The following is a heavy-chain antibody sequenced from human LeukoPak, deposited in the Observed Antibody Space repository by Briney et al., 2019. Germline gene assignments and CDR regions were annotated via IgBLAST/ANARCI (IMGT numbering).Heavy chain of an antibody. J-gene: IGHJ5*02. V-gene: IGHV3-23*01. CDR3: AKEGGKRS. CDR2: ISGSGGST. CDR1: GFAVNTYA. D-gene: IGHD3-16*01. Sequence: GGSLRLSCAASGFAVNTYAMTWVRQAPGKGLEWVSAISGSGGSTYYADSVKGRFTISRDNSKNTLYLQMNSLRAEDTAVYYCAKEGGKRSWGQGTLVTVSS.